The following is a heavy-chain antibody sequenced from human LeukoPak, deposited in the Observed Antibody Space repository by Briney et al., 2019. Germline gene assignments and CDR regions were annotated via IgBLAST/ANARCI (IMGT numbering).Heavy chain of an antibody. D-gene: IGHD6-19*01. Sequence: PGGSLRLSCAASEFIFSDYAMGWVRQAPGKGLEWVSGINWNGGSTGYADSVKGRFTISRDNAKNSLYLQMNSLRAEDTALYYCAREIYGYSSGWYRNYYYYMDVWGKGTTVTVSS. CDR3: AREIYGYSSGWYRNYYYYMDV. CDR2: INWNGGST. CDR1: EFIFSDYA. J-gene: IGHJ6*03. V-gene: IGHV3-20*04.